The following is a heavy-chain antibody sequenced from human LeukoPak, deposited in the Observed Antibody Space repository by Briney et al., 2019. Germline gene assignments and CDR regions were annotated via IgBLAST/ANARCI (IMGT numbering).Heavy chain of an antibody. Sequence: GGSLRLSCAASGFTFSDYYMSWIRQAPGKGLEWVSYISSSGSTIYYADSVKGRFTISRDNAKNSLYLQMNSLRAEDTAVYYCARDLRDGTTFSDYYYYMDVWGKGTTVTVSS. CDR1: GFTFSDYY. J-gene: IGHJ6*03. V-gene: IGHV3-11*01. CDR3: ARDLRDGTTFSDYYYYMDV. D-gene: IGHD1-7*01. CDR2: ISSSGSTI.